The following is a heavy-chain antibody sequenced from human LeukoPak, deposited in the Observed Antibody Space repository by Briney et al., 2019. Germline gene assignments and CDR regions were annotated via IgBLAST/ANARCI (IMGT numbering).Heavy chain of an antibody. J-gene: IGHJ6*03. D-gene: IGHD3-10*02. CDR2: ISSSGSTI. CDR3: AKLGITMIGGV. V-gene: IGHV3-48*03. CDR1: GFTFSSYE. Sequence: PGGSLRLSCAASGFTFSSYEMNWVRQAPGKGLEWVSYISSSGSTIYYADSVKGRFTISRDNAKNSLYLQMNSLRAEDTAVYYCAKLGITMIGGVWEKGPTVPIPS.